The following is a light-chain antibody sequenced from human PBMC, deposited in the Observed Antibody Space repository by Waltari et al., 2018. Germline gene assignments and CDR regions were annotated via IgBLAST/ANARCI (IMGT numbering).Light chain of an antibody. J-gene: IGLJ3*02. V-gene: IGLV2-14*03. CDR2: DVS. CDR1: NSNVGGHNH. Sequence: QSALTQPASVSGSPGQSITISCTGTNSNVGGHNHSPWFQHHPGKVPKLIIFDVSSRPSGVSDRFSGSKSGNRASLTISGLQAEDEADYYCNSFTSDITWVFGGGTKVTVL. CDR3: NSFTSDITWV.